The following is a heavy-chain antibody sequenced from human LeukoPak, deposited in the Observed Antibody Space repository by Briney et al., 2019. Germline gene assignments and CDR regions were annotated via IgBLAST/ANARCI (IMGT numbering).Heavy chain of an antibody. CDR3: ASSERGGSCMF. V-gene: IGHV4-30-4*01. Sequence: SQTLSLTCTVPGGSISSGDYYWSWIRQPSGKGLEWIGYIYYSGSTYYNPSLKSRVTISVDTSKNQFSLKLSSVTAADTAVYYCASSERGGSCMFWGQGTLVTVSS. J-gene: IGHJ4*02. D-gene: IGHD2-15*01. CDR2: IYYSGST. CDR1: GGSISSGDYY.